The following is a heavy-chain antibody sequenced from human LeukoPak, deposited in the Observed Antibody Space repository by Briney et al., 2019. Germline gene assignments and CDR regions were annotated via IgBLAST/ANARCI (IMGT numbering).Heavy chain of an antibody. CDR2: IYYSGST. CDR1: GGSISSSSYY. J-gene: IGHJ5*02. V-gene: IGHV4-39*01. Sequence: SETLSLTCTVSGGSISSSSYYWGWIRQPPGKGLEWIGSIYYSGSTYYNPSLKSRVTISVDTSKNQFTLKLSSVTAADTAVYYCARYIVGAPFDPWGQGTLVTVSS. D-gene: IGHD1-26*01. CDR3: ARYIVGAPFDP.